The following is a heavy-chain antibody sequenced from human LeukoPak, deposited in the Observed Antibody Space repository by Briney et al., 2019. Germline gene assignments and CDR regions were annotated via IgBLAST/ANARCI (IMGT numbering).Heavy chain of an antibody. V-gene: IGHV3-7*01. CDR2: INQDGSEK. J-gene: IGHJ4*02. CDR3: ARDEYTLGSHFDY. Sequence: GGSLRLSCAASGFTFSSYWMSWVRQAPGKGLEWVANINQDGSEKYYVDSVKGRFTISRDNAKNSLYLQMNSLRAEDTAVYYCARDEYTLGSHFDYWGQGTLVTVSS. D-gene: IGHD1-26*01. CDR1: GFTFSSYW.